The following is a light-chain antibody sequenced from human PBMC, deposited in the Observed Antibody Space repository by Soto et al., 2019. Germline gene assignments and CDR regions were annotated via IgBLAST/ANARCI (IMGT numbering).Light chain of an antibody. Sequence: EIVLTQSPATLSLSPGERATLSCRASQSVSSYLAWYQQKPGQAPRLLIYDASNRATGIPARFSGSGSRTDFTLDISSLEPEDFAVYYCQQRSNWPPAFGGGTKVEIK. J-gene: IGKJ4*01. CDR1: QSVSSY. V-gene: IGKV3-11*01. CDR3: QQRSNWPPA. CDR2: DAS.